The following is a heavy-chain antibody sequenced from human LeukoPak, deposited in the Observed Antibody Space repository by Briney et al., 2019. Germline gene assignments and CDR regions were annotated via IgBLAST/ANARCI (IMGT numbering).Heavy chain of an antibody. J-gene: IGHJ4*02. Sequence: SQTLSLTCAISGDSIFTNNVAWNWIRQSPSRGLEWLGRTYYRSRWSFDYAVSVKSRITINADTSKDQFSLQLSSVTPEDTAVYYCARGKYTSFDNWGQGTLVTVSS. D-gene: IGHD6-6*01. V-gene: IGHV6-1*01. CDR3: ARGKYTSFDN. CDR1: GDSIFTNNVA. CDR2: TYYRSRWSF.